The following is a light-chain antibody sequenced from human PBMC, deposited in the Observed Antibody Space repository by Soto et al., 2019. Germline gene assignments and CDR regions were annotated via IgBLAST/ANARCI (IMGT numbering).Light chain of an antibody. J-gene: IGLJ3*02. CDR1: NSDVGGYSY. CDR2: EVT. Sequence: QSVLTQPASVSGSPGQSITISCTGTNSDVGGYSYVSWYQQHPGKVPKLMICEVTNRPSGVSSRFSGSKSGNTASLTISGLQVEDEATYYCSSYTSRSTWVFGGGTKVTVL. V-gene: IGLV2-14*01. CDR3: SSYTSRSTWV.